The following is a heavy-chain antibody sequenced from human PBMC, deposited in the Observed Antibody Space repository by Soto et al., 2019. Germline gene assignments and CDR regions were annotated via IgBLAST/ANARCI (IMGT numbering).Heavy chain of an antibody. D-gene: IGHD6-13*01. CDR3: AREDGEGIAAAGVDY. Sequence: SETLSLTCTVSGGSIGRGGYYWSWIRQHPGKGLEWIGYIYYSGSTYYNPSLKSRVTISVDTSKNQFSLKLGSVTAADTAVYYCAREDGEGIAAAGVDYWGQGTLVTVSS. CDR1: GGSIGRGGYY. CDR2: IYYSGST. V-gene: IGHV4-31*03. J-gene: IGHJ4*02.